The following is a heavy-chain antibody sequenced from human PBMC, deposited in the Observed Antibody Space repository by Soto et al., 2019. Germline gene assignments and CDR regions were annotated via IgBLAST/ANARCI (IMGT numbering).Heavy chain of an antibody. V-gene: IGHV4-59*01. CDR3: ARVKRAAAGNYYHYMDV. CDR2: IYYSGST. Sequence: SETLSLTCTVSGGSISSYYWSWIGQPPGKGLEWIGDIYYSGSTNYNPSLKSRVTISVDTSKNQFSLKLSSVTAADTAVYYCARVKRAAAGNYYHYMDVWGKGTTVTLSS. J-gene: IGHJ6*03. D-gene: IGHD6-13*01. CDR1: GGSISSYY.